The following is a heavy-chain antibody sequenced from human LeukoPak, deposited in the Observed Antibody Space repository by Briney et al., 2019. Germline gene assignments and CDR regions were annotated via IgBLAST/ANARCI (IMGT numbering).Heavy chain of an antibody. D-gene: IGHD6-13*01. CDR3: ARTAGIAAAGTYGMDV. CDR1: GYSFTSYW. J-gene: IGHJ6*02. CDR2: IYPGDSDT. V-gene: IGHV5-51*01. Sequence: GESLQISCQGSGYSFTSYWIGWVRQMPGKGLEWMGIIYPGDSDTRYSPSFQGQVTISADKSISTAYLQWSSLKASDTAMYYCARTAGIAAAGTYGMDVWGQGTTVTVSS.